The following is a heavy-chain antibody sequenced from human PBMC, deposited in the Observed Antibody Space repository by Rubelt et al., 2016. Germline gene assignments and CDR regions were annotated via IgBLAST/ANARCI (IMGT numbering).Heavy chain of an antibody. CDR3: ATPSGY. Sequence: EVQLVESGGLLVQPGGSLRLSCAASGFTFSGSAIHWVRQASGKGLEWVGRIGRRANSYATGSAASGKGRLTISRDDSRDTAYLKMNSLRTEDTAVYYWATPSGYWGQGTLVTVSS. CDR2: IGRRANSYAT. J-gene: IGHJ4*02. CDR1: GFTFSGSA. V-gene: IGHV3-73*01.